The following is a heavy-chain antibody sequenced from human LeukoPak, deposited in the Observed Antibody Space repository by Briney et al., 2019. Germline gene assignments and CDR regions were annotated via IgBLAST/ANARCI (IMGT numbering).Heavy chain of an antibody. D-gene: IGHD3-10*01. J-gene: IGHJ4*02. CDR3: AKSWVRGVINY. V-gene: IGHV3-23*01. Sequence: GGSLRLSCAASGFTFSSYSMNWVRQAPGKGLEWVSVIGGGGGSTYYADSVKGRFTISRDNSKNTLYLQMNSLRAEDTAVYYCAKSWVRGVINYWGQGTLVTVSS. CDR1: GFTFSSYS. CDR2: IGGGGGST.